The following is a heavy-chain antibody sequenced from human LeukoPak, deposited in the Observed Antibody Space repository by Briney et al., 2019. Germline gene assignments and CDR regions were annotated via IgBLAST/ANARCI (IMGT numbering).Heavy chain of an antibody. CDR3: AKDRVVVVPAAVDY. D-gene: IGHD2-2*01. V-gene: IGHV3-48*01. J-gene: IGHJ4*02. CDR2: ISSSSSTI. CDR1: GFTFSSYS. Sequence: GGSLRLSCAASGFTFSSYSMNWVRQAPGKGLEWVSYISSSSSTIYYADSVKGRFTISRDNSRNTLYLQMNSLRAEDTAVYYCAKDRVVVVPAAVDYWGQGTLLTVSS.